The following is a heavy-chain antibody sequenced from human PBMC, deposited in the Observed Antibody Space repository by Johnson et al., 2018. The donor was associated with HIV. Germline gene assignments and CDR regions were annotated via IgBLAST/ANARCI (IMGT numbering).Heavy chain of an antibody. CDR2: IYSDDST. V-gene: IGHV3-66*01. J-gene: IGHJ3*02. CDR1: GFTVSGNY. Sequence: VQLVESGGGLVQPGGSLRLSCAASGFTVSGNYMNWVRQAPGKGLEWVSVIYSDDSTYYADSVQGRFTLSRDNSQNTLYLQMNSLRAEDTAVYYCARDAPNFFDSSDGAFDIWGQGTMVTVSS. D-gene: IGHD3-22*01. CDR3: ARDAPNFFDSSDGAFDI.